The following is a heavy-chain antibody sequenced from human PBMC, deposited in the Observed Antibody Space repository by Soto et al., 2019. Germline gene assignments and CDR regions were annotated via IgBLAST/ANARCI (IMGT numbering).Heavy chain of an antibody. Sequence: SETLSLTCAVSGGSISSGGYSWGWIRQPPGKGLEWIGYIYHSGSTYYNPSLKSRVTISVDRSKNQFSLKLSSVTAADTAVYYCASGGATNYGMDVWGQGTTVTVS. CDR3: ASGGATNYGMDV. CDR1: GGSISSGGYS. D-gene: IGHD3-16*01. V-gene: IGHV4-30-2*01. J-gene: IGHJ6*02. CDR2: IYHSGST.